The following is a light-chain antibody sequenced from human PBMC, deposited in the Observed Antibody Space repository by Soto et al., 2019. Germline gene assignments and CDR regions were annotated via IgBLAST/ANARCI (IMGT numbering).Light chain of an antibody. Sequence: SYELTQPPSVSVSPGQTASITCSGDNLEDKYVSWYQQKPGQSPVLVLYQDRKRPSGIPERFSGSNSGNTATLTISGTRAMDEADYYCQAWDSSTVVFGGGTKLTVL. J-gene: IGLJ2*01. CDR1: NLEDKY. V-gene: IGLV3-1*01. CDR2: QDR. CDR3: QAWDSSTVV.